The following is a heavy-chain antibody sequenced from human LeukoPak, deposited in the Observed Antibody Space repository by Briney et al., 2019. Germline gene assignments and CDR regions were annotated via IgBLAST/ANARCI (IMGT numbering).Heavy chain of an antibody. CDR2: INSDGSST. D-gene: IGHD6-19*01. CDR1: GFTFSSYW. Sequence: PGGSLRLSCAASGFTFSSYWMHWVRQAPGKGLVWVSRINSDGSSTSYADSVKGRFTISRDNAKNTLYLQMNSLRAEDTAVYYCASRGYSSGWYYYYYYMDVGGKGTTVTVSS. V-gene: IGHV3-74*01. CDR3: ASRGYSSGWYYYYYYMDV. J-gene: IGHJ6*03.